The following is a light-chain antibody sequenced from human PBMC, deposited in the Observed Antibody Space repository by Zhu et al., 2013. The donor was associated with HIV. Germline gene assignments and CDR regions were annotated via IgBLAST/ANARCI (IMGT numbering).Light chain of an antibody. CDR2: ATS. CDR1: QRVSTSS. J-gene: IGKJ5*01. Sequence: EIVLTQSPGTLSLSPGERATLSCRASQRVSTSSLSWYQQRPGQAPRLLIFATSSRATDVPDRFSGSGSGSDFTLTISRLEPEDFAVYYCQHYASSPITFGQGTRLEMK. CDR3: QHYASSPIT. V-gene: IGKV3-20*01.